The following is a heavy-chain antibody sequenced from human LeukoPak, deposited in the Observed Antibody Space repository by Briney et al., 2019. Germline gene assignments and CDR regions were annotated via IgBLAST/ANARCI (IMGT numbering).Heavy chain of an antibody. CDR3: ARGVNLGYCSSAGCYGDYFDY. CDR1: GDSITNTNW. V-gene: IGHV4-4*02. J-gene: IGHJ4*02. CDR2: IFHRGST. D-gene: IGHD2-2*01. Sequence: PSGTLSLTCAVSGDSITNTNWWSWVRQPPGKGVEWIGEIFHRGSTDYNPSLKSRVTISIDKSNNQFSLRLTSVTAADTAVYYCARGVNLGYCSSAGCYGDYFDYWGQGNPVTVS.